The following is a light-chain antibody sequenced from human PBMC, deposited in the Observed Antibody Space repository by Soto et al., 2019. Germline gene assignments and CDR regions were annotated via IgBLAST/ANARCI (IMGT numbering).Light chain of an antibody. Sequence: DIQMPQSPSDMAASLGGSVTITCRASQDISNFLVWFQQKPGKVPKRXIYSATGLASGVPSLFSGSGSGTAFTLPISSLKNEDFATAYCQQHKSSPRTFGQGTKVDI. CDR1: QDISNF. CDR2: SAT. J-gene: IGKJ1*01. CDR3: QQHKSSPRT. V-gene: IGKV1-17*03.